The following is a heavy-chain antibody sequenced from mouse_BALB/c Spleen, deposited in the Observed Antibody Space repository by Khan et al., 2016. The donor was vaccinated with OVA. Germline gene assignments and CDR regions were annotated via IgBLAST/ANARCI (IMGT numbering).Heavy chain of an antibody. CDR1: GYSITSDYA. CDR3: ARNKGGDFDY. Sequence: EVQLVESGPGLVKPSQSLSLTCTVTGYSITSDYAWNWIRQFPGNNLEWMGYISYSGNTKYNPSLKSRISITRNTSKNQFFLPLNSVTIEDTATYYCARNKGGDFDYWGQGTTLTVSS. CDR2: ISYSGNT. V-gene: IGHV3-2*02. J-gene: IGHJ2*01.